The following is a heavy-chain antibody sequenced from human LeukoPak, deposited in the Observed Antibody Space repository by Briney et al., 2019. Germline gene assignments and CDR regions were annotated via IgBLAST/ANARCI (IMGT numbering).Heavy chain of an antibody. Sequence: GGSLRLSCAASGFTFSSYAMSWVRQAPGKGLEWVSAISGSGGSTYYADSVKGRFTISRDNSKNTLYLQMNSLRAEDTAVYYCAKDLEIQNEQWLVRDKYYYYGMDVWGQGTTVTVSS. V-gene: IGHV3-23*01. J-gene: IGHJ6*02. CDR2: ISGSGGST. CDR1: GFTFSSYA. D-gene: IGHD6-19*01. CDR3: AKDLEIQNEQWLVRDKYYYYGMDV.